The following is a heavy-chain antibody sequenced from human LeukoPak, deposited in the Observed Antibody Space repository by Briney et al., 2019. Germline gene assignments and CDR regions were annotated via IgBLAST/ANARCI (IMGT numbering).Heavy chain of an antibody. Sequence: PSVKVSCKASGYTFTSYGISWVRQAPGQGLEWMGWISAYNGNTNYAQKLQGRVTMTTDTSTSTAYMELRSLRSDDTAVYYCARDTITLLGGWFDPWGQGTLVTVSS. CDR3: ARDTITLLGGWFDP. D-gene: IGHD1-14*01. CDR2: ISAYNGNT. J-gene: IGHJ5*02. V-gene: IGHV1-18*01. CDR1: GYTFTSYG.